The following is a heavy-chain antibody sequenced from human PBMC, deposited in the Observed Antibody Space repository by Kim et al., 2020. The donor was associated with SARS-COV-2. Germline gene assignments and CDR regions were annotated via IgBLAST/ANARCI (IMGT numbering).Heavy chain of an antibody. V-gene: IGHV3-7*03. J-gene: IGHJ4*02. CDR3: ARVSEKFGYGDYGLGYFDY. D-gene: IGHD4-17*01. Sequence: GGSLRLSCAASGFTFSSYWMSWVRQAPGKGLEWVANIKQDGSEKYYVDSVKGRFTISRDNAKNSLYLQMNSLRAEDTAVYYCARVSEKFGYGDYGLGYFDYWGQGTLVTVSS. CDR1: GFTFSSYW. CDR2: IKQDGSEK.